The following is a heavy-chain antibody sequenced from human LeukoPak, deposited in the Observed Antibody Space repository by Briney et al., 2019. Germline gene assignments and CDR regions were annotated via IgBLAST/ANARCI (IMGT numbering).Heavy chain of an antibody. CDR3: ARAYYYGSGSYSRFDP. CDR1: GYTFTGYY. J-gene: IGHJ5*02. CDR2: INPNSGDT. D-gene: IGHD3-10*01. V-gene: IGHV1-2*06. Sequence: ASVKVSCKASGYTFTGYYVHWVRQAPGQGLEWMGRINPNSGDTNYAQKFQGRVTMTRDTSISTAYMELSRLRSDDTAVYYCARAYYYGSGSYSRFDPWGQGTLVTVSS.